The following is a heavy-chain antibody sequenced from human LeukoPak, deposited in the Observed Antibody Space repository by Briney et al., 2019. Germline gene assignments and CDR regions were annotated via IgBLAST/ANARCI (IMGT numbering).Heavy chain of an antibody. Sequence: GSLRLSCAASEFTFNYYAMNWVRQAPGKGLEWVSAISGSGGTPYYADSVKGRFTISRDNSKNTLYLQMNSLRAEDTAVYYCARGPQLTYFYYMDVWGKGTTVTVSS. CDR1: EFTFNYYA. D-gene: IGHD5-24*01. CDR3: ARGPQLTYFYYMDV. J-gene: IGHJ6*03. V-gene: IGHV3-23*01. CDR2: ISGSGGTP.